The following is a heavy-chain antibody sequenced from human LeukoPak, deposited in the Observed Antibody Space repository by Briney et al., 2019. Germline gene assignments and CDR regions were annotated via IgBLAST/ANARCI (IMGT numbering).Heavy chain of an antibody. CDR3: ARGPVNHYYDSSAYYYYFDY. CDR1: GGSISSYY. CDR2: INHSGST. D-gene: IGHD3-22*01. Sequence: SETLSLTCTVSGGSISSYYWSWIRQPPGKGLEWIGEINHSGSTNYNPSLKSRVTISVDTSKNQFSLKLNSVTAADTAVYYCARGPVNHYYDSSAYYYYFDYWGQGTLVTVSS. V-gene: IGHV4-34*01. J-gene: IGHJ4*02.